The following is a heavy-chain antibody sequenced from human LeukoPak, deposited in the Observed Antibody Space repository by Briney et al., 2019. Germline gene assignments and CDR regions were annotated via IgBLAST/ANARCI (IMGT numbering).Heavy chain of an antibody. J-gene: IGHJ4*02. D-gene: IGHD3-22*01. V-gene: IGHV4-59*01. Sequence: SETLPLTCTVSGGSISSYYWSWIRQPPGKGLEWIGYIYYSGSTNYNPSLKSRVTISVDTSKNQFSLKLSSVTAADTAVYYCARGSWLLSYWGQGTLVTVSS. CDR3: ARGSWLLSY. CDR1: GGSISSYY. CDR2: IYYSGST.